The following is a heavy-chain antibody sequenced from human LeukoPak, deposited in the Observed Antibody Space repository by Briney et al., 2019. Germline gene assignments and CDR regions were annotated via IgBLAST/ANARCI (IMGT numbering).Heavy chain of an antibody. D-gene: IGHD2-8*01. CDR3: ARDDCTNGVCCFDY. Sequence: GGSLRLSCAASGFSFSNYWMSWVRQAPGKGLEWVANIKRDGSEKYYVDSVKGRFTISRDNAKNSLYLQMDSLRAEDTAVYYCARDDCTNGVCCFDYWGQGTLVTVSS. CDR1: GFSFSNYW. V-gene: IGHV3-7*01. CDR2: IKRDGSEK. J-gene: IGHJ4*02.